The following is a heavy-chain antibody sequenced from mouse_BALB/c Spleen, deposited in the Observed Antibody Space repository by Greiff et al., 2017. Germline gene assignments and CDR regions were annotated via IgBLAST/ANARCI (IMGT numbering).Heavy chain of an antibody. V-gene: IGHV2-4-1*01. CDR2: IWSGGST. CDR3: ARNLGLRRDYYAMDY. D-gene: IGHD2-4*01. Sequence: VHLVESGPGLVQPSQSLSITCTVSGFSLTSYGVHWVRQSPGKGLEWLGVIWSGGSTDYNAAFISRLSISKDNSKSQVFFKMNSLQADDTAIYYCARNLGLRRDYYAMDYWGQGTSVTVSS. J-gene: IGHJ4*01. CDR1: GFSLTSYG.